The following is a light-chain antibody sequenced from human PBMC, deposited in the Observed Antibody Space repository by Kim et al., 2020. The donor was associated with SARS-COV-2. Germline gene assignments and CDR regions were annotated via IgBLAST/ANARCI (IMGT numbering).Light chain of an antibody. J-gene: IGLJ1*01. CDR1: HIGRKS. CDR3: QVWDRGSDPRPYV. V-gene: IGLV3-21*04. Sequence: GKTARISCGGEHIGRKSVHWYQQKAGQAPVLIIFYDSDRPSGIPERFSGSNSGNTATLTISGVEAGDEADYYCQVWDRGSDPRPYVFGTGTKVTVL. CDR2: YDS.